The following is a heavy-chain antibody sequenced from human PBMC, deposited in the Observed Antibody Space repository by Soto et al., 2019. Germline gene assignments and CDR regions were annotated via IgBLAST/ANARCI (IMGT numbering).Heavy chain of an antibody. CDR2: IYYSGST. CDR1: GGSISSSSYY. D-gene: IGHD3-10*01. CDR3: ASSYGSGSYQRVGFDY. V-gene: IGHV4-39*01. Sequence: SETLSLTCTVSGGSISSSSYYWGWIRQPPGKGLEWIGSIYYSGSTYYNPSLKIRVTISVDTSKNQFSLKLSSVTAADTAVYYCASSYGSGSYQRVGFDYWGQGTLVTVSS. J-gene: IGHJ4*02.